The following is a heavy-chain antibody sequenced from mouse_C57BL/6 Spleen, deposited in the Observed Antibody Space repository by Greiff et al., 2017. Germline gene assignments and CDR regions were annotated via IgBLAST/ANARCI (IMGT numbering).Heavy chain of an antibody. Sequence: EVKLMESGGGLVKPGGSLKLSCAASGFTFSDYGMHWVRQAPEKGLEWVAYISSGSSTIYYADTVKGRFTISRDNAKNTLFLQMTSLRSEDTAMYYCARRAIYDGYPFDYWGQGTTLTVSS. D-gene: IGHD2-3*01. V-gene: IGHV5-17*01. CDR2: ISSGSSTI. J-gene: IGHJ2*01. CDR1: GFTFSDYG. CDR3: ARRAIYDGYPFDY.